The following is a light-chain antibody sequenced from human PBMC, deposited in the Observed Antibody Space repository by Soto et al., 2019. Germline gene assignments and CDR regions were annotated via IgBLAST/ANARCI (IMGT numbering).Light chain of an antibody. CDR3: QQRNVWPPIT. Sequence: VFTQSPSTLSLCPCEIATLSCRASQSIHTSLAWYQQKPGQPPRLVVYDSTLRANGVPDRFGGSRSGTEFTLTINNLEPEDFAVYYCQQRNVWPPITFGQGTRLEIK. J-gene: IGKJ5*01. CDR1: QSIHTS. CDR2: DST. V-gene: IGKV3-11*01.